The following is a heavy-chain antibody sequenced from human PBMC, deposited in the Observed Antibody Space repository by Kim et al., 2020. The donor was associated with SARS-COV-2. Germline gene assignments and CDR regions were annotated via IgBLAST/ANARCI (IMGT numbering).Heavy chain of an antibody. CDR3: ARFYCTTGTCYHGGDY. Sequence: ASVKVSCKTSDYTFTNYGINWVRQAPGQGLEWMGWISGYNGNTRYSQKFQGRVTMTTDTSTSTAYMELRSLRSDDTAVYYCARFYCTTGTCYHGGDYWGQGTLVTVSS. V-gene: IGHV1-18*01. CDR2: ISGYNGNT. D-gene: IGHD2-8*02. CDR1: DYTFTNYG. J-gene: IGHJ4*02.